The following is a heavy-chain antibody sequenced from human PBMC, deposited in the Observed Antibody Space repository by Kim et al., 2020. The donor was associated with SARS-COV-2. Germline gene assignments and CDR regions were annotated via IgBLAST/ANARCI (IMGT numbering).Heavy chain of an antibody. Sequence: LRRTLSLTCAVSGGSISSSNWWSWVRQPPGKGLEWIGEIYHSGSTNYNPSLKSRVTISVDKSKNQFSLKLSSVTAADTAVYYCAGMDTAMVDPFDYWGQGTLVTVSS. CDR2: IYHSGST. J-gene: IGHJ4*02. D-gene: IGHD5-18*01. CDR1: GGSISSSNW. CDR3: AGMDTAMVDPFDY. V-gene: IGHV4-4*02.